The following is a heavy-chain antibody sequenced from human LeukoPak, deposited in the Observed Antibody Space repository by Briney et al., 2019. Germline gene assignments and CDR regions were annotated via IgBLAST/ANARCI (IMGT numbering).Heavy chain of an antibody. CDR3: ARGVEPLAANTLAY. D-gene: IGHD3-16*01. V-gene: IGHV3-53*01. J-gene: IGHJ4*02. Sequence: GGSLRLSCAASGFSVITNDMTWVRQAPEKGLEWVSVLYSDGNTKYADSVQGRFTISRDNSKNTLYLEMNSLRPDDTAVYYCARGVEPLAANTLAYWGQGTLVTVSS. CDR1: GFSVITND. CDR2: LYSDGNT.